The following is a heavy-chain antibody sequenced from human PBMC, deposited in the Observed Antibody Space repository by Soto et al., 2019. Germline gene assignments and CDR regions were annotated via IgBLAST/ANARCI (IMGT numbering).Heavy chain of an antibody. Sequence: QEQLVQSGAEVKKPGASVKVSCKASGYTFTSYDITWVLQATGQGLEWMGWMNPNSGNTGYAQKFQGRVTMTRNTSIGTAYMALSSLRSQYISLYYCMKERWEDAFYIWGQGSMVTVSS. CDR2: MNPNSGNT. J-gene: IGHJ3*02. D-gene: IGHD1-26*01. V-gene: IGHV1-8*01. CDR1: GYTFTSYD. CDR3: MKERWEDAFYI.